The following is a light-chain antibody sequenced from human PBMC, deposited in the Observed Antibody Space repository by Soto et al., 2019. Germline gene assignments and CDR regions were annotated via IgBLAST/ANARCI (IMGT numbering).Light chain of an antibody. CDR2: EGT. CDR1: SSDVGSYNL. CDR3: FSYAGNSVYV. J-gene: IGLJ1*01. V-gene: IGLV2-23*01. Sequence: QSALTQPASVSGSPGQSITISCTGTSSDVGSYNLVSWFQQLPGKVPKLIIYEGTKRPSGVSDRFSGSKSGYTASLTISGLQAEDAADYYCFSYAGNSVYVFGTGTKVTDL.